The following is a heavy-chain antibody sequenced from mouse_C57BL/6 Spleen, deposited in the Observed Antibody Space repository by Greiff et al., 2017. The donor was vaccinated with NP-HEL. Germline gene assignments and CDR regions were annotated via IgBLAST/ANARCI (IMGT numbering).Heavy chain of an antibody. V-gene: IGHV1-54*01. Sequence: QVQLQQSGAELVRPGTSVKVSCKASGYAFTNYLIEWVKQRPGQGLAWIGVINPGSGGTNYNEKFKGKATLNADKSSSTAYMQVSSVTSEDSAVYICARDYGSTHAYWGQETLVTVSA. J-gene: IGHJ3*01. D-gene: IGHD1-1*01. CDR1: GYAFTNYL. CDR2: INPGSGGT. CDR3: ARDYGSTHAY.